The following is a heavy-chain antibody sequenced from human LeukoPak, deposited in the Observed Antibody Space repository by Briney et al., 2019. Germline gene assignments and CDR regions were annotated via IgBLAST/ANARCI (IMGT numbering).Heavy chain of an antibody. V-gene: IGHV3-21*01. CDR2: ISSSSSYI. D-gene: IGHD6-19*01. CDR3: ARVVAVAGIYYFDY. J-gene: IGHJ4*02. Sequence: TGGSLRLSCAASGFTFSSYSMNWVRQAPGKGLEWASSISSSSSYIYYADSVKGRFTISRDNAKNSLYLQMNSLRAEDTAVYYCARVVAVAGIYYFDYWGQGTLVTVSS. CDR1: GFTFSSYS.